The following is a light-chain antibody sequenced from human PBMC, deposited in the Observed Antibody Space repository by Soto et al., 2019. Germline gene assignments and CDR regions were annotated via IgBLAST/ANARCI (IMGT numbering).Light chain of an antibody. CDR1: SSNIGSNT. Sequence: QAVLTQPPSASGTPGQRVTISCSGSSSNIGSNTVNWYQQLPGTAPKLLIYSNNQRPSGVPDRFSCSKSGTSASLAISGLQSEDEADYYCAAWDDSLNGPVFGGGTKVTVL. J-gene: IGLJ2*01. CDR3: AAWDDSLNGPV. CDR2: SNN. V-gene: IGLV1-44*01.